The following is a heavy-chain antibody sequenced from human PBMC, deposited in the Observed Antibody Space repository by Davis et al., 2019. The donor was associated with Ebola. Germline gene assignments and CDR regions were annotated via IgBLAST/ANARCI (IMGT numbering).Heavy chain of an antibody. Sequence: GGSLRLSCAASGFTFSSYAMHWVRQAPGKGLEWVAVISYHGSNDHYADSVKGRFTISRDNSKNTLFLQMNSLRAEDTAIYYCAKGERSSSWYGAFDMWGQGTMVTVSS. D-gene: IGHD6-13*01. J-gene: IGHJ3*02. CDR2: ISYHGSND. V-gene: IGHV3-30-3*01. CDR1: GFTFSSYA. CDR3: AKGERSSSWYGAFDM.